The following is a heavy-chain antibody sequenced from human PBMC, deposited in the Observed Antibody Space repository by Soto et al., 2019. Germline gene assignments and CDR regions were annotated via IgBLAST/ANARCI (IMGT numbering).Heavy chain of an antibody. CDR3: ARGKQWLLDY. Sequence: SETLSLTCTVSGGSISSYYWSWIRQPPGKGLEWIGYIYYSGSTNYNPSLKSRVTISVDTSKNQFSLKLSSVTAADTAVYYCARGKQWLLDYWGQGTLVTVSS. J-gene: IGHJ4*02. D-gene: IGHD6-19*01. V-gene: IGHV4-59*01. CDR2: IYYSGST. CDR1: GGSISSYY.